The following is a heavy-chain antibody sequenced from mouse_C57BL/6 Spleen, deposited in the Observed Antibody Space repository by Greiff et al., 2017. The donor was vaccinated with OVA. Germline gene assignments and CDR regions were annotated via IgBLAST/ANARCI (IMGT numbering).Heavy chain of an antibody. V-gene: IGHV5-4*03. CDR2: ISDGGSYT. Sequence: EVKLMESGGGLVKPGGSLKLSCAASGFTFSSYAMSWVRQTPEKRLEWVATISDGGSYTYYPDNVKGRFTISRDNAKNNLYLQMSHLKSEDTAMYYCARSTGFAYWGQGTLVTVSA. D-gene: IGHD4-1*02. CDR3: ARSTGFAY. J-gene: IGHJ3*01. CDR1: GFTFSSYA.